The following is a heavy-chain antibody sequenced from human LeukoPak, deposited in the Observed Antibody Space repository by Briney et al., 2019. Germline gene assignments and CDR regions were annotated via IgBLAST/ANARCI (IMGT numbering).Heavy chain of an antibody. Sequence: GGSLRLSCAASGFTFSSYAMSWVRQAPGKGLEWVSAISGSGGSTYYADSVKGRFTISRDNSKNTLYLQMNSLRAEDTAVYYCANYHRSAYYYSEYFQHWGQGTLVTVSS. CDR3: ANYHRSAYYYSEYFQH. CDR1: GFTFSSYA. CDR2: ISGSGGST. D-gene: IGHD3-22*01. J-gene: IGHJ1*01. V-gene: IGHV3-23*01.